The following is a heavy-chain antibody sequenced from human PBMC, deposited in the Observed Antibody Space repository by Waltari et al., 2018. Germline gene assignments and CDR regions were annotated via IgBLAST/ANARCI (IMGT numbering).Heavy chain of an antibody. J-gene: IGHJ3*02. V-gene: IGHV3-9*01. D-gene: IGHD2-21*01. CDR3: VKESRSVWSDAFDI. CDR2: ITWNSGST. CDR1: GVTFDDYA. Sequence: EVQLLESGGGLVQPGRSLRLACTASGVTFDDYAMHWVRQAPGKGLEWVSGITWNSGSTDYADSVKGRFTISRDNAKNSLYLQMNSLRAEDTALYYCVKESRSVWSDAFDIWGQGTMVTVSS.